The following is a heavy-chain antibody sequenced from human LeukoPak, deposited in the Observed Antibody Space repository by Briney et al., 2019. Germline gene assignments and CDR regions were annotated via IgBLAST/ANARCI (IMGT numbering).Heavy chain of an antibody. Sequence: SETLSLTCTVSGGSISSSSYYWGWIRQPPGKGLEWIGSIYYSGSTYYNPSLKSRVTISVDTSKNQFSLKLSSVTAADTAVYYCARDARPIISSGWYGYYFDYWGQGTLVTVSS. D-gene: IGHD6-19*01. V-gene: IGHV4-39*07. J-gene: IGHJ4*02. CDR3: ARDARPIISSGWYGYYFDY. CDR1: GGSISSSSYY. CDR2: IYYSGST.